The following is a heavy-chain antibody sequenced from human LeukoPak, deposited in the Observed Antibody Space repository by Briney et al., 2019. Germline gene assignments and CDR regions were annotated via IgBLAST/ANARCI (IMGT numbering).Heavy chain of an antibody. Sequence: SETLSLTCTVSGGSINTYFWSWIRQPPGKGQEWIGSVYYSGSTNYNPSLKSRVTISVDTSKNQFSLKLKSATAADTAVYYCARDTDWNDGFDYWGQGTLVTVSS. D-gene: IGHD1-1*01. CDR3: ARDTDWNDGFDY. J-gene: IGHJ4*02. V-gene: IGHV4-59*01. CDR2: VYYSGST. CDR1: GGSINTYF.